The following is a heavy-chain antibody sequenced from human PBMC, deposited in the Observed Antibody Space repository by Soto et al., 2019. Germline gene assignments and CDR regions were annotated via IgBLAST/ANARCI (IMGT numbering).Heavy chain of an antibody. CDR2: INAGNGHT. D-gene: IGHD4-4*01. Sequence: ASVRFSCKSSEYTFTSYVMHWVRQAPGQSLEWIGWINAGNGHTKYSQKFQDRVTITRDTSANTAYMELSRLRSEDTAVYYCARELQGLYYFDYWGQGALVTVSS. J-gene: IGHJ4*02. CDR3: ARELQGLYYFDY. CDR1: EYTFTSYV. V-gene: IGHV1-3*01.